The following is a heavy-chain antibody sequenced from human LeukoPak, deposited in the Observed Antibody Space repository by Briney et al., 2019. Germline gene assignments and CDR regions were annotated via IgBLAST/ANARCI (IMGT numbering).Heavy chain of an antibody. CDR1: GFTFSSYA. V-gene: IGHV3-23*01. J-gene: IGHJ6*03. Sequence: GGSLRLSCAASGFTFSSYAMSWVRQAPGKGLEWVSAISGSGGSTYYADSVKGRFTISRDNSKNTLYLQMNSLRAEDTVVYYCAKDRKVDYDFWSGYSYYMDVWGKGTTVTVSS. CDR3: AKDRKVDYDFWSGYSYYMDV. CDR2: ISGSGGST. D-gene: IGHD3-3*01.